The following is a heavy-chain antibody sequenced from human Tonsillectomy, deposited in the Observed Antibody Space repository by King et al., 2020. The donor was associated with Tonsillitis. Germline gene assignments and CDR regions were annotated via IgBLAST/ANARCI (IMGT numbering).Heavy chain of an antibody. D-gene: IGHD5-24*01. J-gene: IGHJ6*02. V-gene: IGHV4-59*08. CDR3: ARHSLEMATTPLDV. Sequence: VQLQESGPGLVKPSETLSLTCTVSGGSISSYYWSWIRQPPGKGLEWIGYIYYSGSTHYNPFLKSRVTISVDTSKNQFSLKLSSVTAADTAVYYCARHSLEMATTPLDVWGHGTTVTASS. CDR1: GGSISSYY. CDR2: IYYSGST.